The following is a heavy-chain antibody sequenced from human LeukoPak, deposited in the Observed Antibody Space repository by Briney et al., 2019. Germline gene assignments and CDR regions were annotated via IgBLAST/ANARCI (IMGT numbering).Heavy chain of an antibody. J-gene: IGHJ6*04. V-gene: IGHV3-48*03. CDR1: GFTFSSYE. Sequence: GGSLRLSCAASGFTFSSYEMNWVRQAPGKGLEWVSISSSGNTIYYADSVKGRFTISRDNAKNSLYLQMNSLRAEDTAVYYCAELGITMIGGVWGKGTTVTISS. CDR3: AELGITMIGGV. CDR2: ISSSGNTI. D-gene: IGHD3-10*02.